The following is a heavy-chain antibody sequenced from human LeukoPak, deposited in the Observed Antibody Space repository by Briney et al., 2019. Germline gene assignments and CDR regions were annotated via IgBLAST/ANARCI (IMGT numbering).Heavy chain of an antibody. V-gene: IGHV3-23*01. J-gene: IGHJ4*02. CDR3: AKDIWWGATAVAGEDFDY. CDR1: GFTFSSYA. CDR2: ISGSGGST. Sequence: GGSLRLSCAASGFTFSSYAMSWVRQAPGKGLEWVSAISGSGGSTYYADSVKGRFTISRDNSKNTLYLQMNSLRAEDTAVYYCAKDIWWGATAVAGEDFDYWGQGTLVTVSS. D-gene: IGHD6-19*01.